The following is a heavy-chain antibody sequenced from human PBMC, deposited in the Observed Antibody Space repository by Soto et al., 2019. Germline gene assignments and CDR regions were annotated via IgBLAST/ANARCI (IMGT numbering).Heavy chain of an antibody. Sequence: PSETLSLTCAVYGGSFSGYYWSWIRQPPGKGLEWIGEINHSGSTNYNPSLKSRVTISVDTSKNQFSLKLSSVTAADTAVYYCAREGGYGATSGYFDYWGQGTLVTVSS. CDR2: INHSGST. CDR1: GGSFSGYY. J-gene: IGHJ4*02. V-gene: IGHV4-34*01. D-gene: IGHD4-17*01. CDR3: AREGGYGATSGYFDY.